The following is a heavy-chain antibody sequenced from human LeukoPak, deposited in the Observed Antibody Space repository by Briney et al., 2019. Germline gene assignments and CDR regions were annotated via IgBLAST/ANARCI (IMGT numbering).Heavy chain of an antibody. V-gene: IGHV1-69*13. J-gene: IGHJ6*03. Sequence: SVKVSCKASGGTFSSYAISWVRQAPGQGLEWMGGIIPILGTANYAQKFQGRVTITADESTSTAYMELSSLRSEDTAVYYCAGPRERYQLMGAYYYYMDVWGKGTTVTVSS. D-gene: IGHD2-2*01. CDR2: IIPILGTA. CDR1: GGTFSSYA. CDR3: AGPRERYQLMGAYYYYMDV.